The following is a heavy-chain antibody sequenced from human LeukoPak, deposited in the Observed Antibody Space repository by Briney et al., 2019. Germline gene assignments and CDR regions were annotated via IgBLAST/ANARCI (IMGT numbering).Heavy chain of an antibody. Sequence: GGSLRLSCAASGFTFSSYAMSWVRQAPGKGLEWVANIKQDGSEKYYVDSVKGRFTISRDNAKNSLYLQMNSLRAEDTAVYYCARDWGYGDGYFDLWGRGTLVTVSS. CDR3: ARDWGYGDGYFDL. V-gene: IGHV3-7*01. D-gene: IGHD4-17*01. J-gene: IGHJ2*01. CDR2: IKQDGSEK. CDR1: GFTFSSYA.